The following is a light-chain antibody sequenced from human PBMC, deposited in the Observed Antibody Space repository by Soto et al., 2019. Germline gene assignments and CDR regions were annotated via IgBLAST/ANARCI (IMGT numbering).Light chain of an antibody. CDR3: QTWGTGTPYV. CDR2: INSDGSH. Sequence: QSVLTQSPSASASLGASVKLTCTLSSGHSSYAIAWHQQQPEKGPRYLMKINSDGSHSKGDGIPDRFSGSSSGAERYLTISSLQSEDEADYYCQTWGTGTPYVFGTGTKLTVL. V-gene: IGLV4-69*01. CDR1: SGHSSYA. J-gene: IGLJ1*01.